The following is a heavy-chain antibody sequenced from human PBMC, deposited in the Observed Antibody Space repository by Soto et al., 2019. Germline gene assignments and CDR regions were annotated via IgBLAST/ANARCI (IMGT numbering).Heavy chain of an antibody. CDR1: GYSISNIIY. CDR3: AAGTLPGTRFYGMDV. J-gene: IGHJ6*02. V-gene: IGHV4-38-2*01. Sequence: SETLSLTCDVSGYSISNIIYWGWIRRPPCKGLEWIGSLSQSGGTHRNPSLRSRVTISVDRSKNHFSLQLRPVTAADTAVYYCAAGTLPGTRFYGMDVWGPGTTVTV. CDR2: LSQSGGT. D-gene: IGHD1-7*01.